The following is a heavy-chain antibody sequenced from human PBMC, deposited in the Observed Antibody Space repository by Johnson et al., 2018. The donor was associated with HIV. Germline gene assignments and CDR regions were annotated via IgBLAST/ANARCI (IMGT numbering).Heavy chain of an antibody. CDR2: ISYDGSNK. J-gene: IGHJ3*01. CDR3: VRGGQWGATDAFDV. CDR1: GFTFSSYT. D-gene: IGHD6-19*01. Sequence: VRLVESGGGVVQPGRSLRLSCAASGFTFSSYTMHWVRQAPGKGLEWVAVISYDGSNKYYADFVKGRFTISRDNSKNTLYLQMNSLRAEDTAVYYCVRGGQWGATDAFDVWGQGTMVTVSS. V-gene: IGHV3-30-3*01.